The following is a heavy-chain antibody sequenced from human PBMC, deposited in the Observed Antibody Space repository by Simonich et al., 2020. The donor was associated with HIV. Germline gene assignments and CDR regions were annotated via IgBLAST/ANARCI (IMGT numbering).Heavy chain of an antibody. Sequence: QVQLVESGGGVVQPGRSLRLSCAASGFTFSSYSMHWVRQAPGKGLEWVAVISYDGSNKYYADSVKGRFTISRENSKNTLYLQMNSLRDEDTAVYYCASGGSISSVWSDDYWGQGTLVTVSS. D-gene: IGHD3-16*01. CDR1: GFTFSSYS. J-gene: IGHJ4*02. V-gene: IGHV3-30*07. CDR3: ASGGSISSVWSDDY. CDR2: ISYDGSNK.